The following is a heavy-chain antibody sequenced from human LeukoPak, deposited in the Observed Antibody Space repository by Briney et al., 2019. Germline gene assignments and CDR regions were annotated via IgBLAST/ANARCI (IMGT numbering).Heavy chain of an antibody. J-gene: IGHJ4*02. CDR1: GGSISSSSYY. CDR3: ASGTYYYDSSGYPPDY. V-gene: IGHV4-39*01. Sequence: PSETLSLTCTVSGGSISSSSYYWGWIRQPPGKGLEWIGSIYYSGSTYYNPSLKSRVTISVDTSKNQFSLKLSSVTAADTAVYYCASGTYYYDSSGYPPDYWGQGTLVTVSS. D-gene: IGHD3-22*01. CDR2: IYYSGST.